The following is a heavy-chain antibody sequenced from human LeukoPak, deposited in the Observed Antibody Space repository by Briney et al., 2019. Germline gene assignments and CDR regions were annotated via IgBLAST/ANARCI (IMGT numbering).Heavy chain of an antibody. CDR2: MNPNSGNT. J-gene: IGHJ5*02. CDR3: ARGFHYYDSSGYTWFDP. Sequence: ASVKVSCKASGYTFTSYDINWVRQATGQGLEWMGWMNPNSGNTGYAQKFQGRVTMTRNTSISTAYMELSSLRSEDTAVYCCARGFHYYDSSGYTWFDPWGQGTLVTVSS. CDR1: GYTFTSYD. V-gene: IGHV1-8*01. D-gene: IGHD3-22*01.